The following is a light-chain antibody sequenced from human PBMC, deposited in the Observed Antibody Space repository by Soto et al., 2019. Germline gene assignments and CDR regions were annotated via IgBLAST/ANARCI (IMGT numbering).Light chain of an antibody. CDR1: QSISSW. Sequence: DIQMTQSPSTLSASVGDRVTITCRASQSISSWLAWYQQKPGKAPNLLIHKASTLQSGVPSRFSGSGSGTEFTLTISRLPPDDFATYYCQQYSDYPITFGQGTRLESK. J-gene: IGKJ5*01. V-gene: IGKV1-5*03. CDR2: KAS. CDR3: QQYSDYPIT.